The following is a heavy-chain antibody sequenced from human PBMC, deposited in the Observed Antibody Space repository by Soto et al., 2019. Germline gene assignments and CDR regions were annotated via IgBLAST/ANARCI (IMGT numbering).Heavy chain of an antibody. J-gene: IGHJ3*02. D-gene: IGHD3-16*01. V-gene: IGHV1-69*02. Sequence: QVQLVQSGAEVKKPGSSVKVSCKASGGTFRNYIISWVRQAPGQGLEWMGRINPILHIDQNARKCQDRGTIRGDSSTGTSYVGVSRLTSEDTAMYYCAREESGRLGAFDSWGQGTMVTVAS. CDR1: GGTFRNYI. CDR2: INPILHID. CDR3: AREESGRLGAFDS.